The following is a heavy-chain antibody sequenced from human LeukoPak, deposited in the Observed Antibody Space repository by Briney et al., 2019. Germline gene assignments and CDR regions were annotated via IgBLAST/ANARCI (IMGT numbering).Heavy chain of an antibody. V-gene: IGHV4-30-2*01. CDR1: GGSLSSGGYS. CDR3: ARGEMVRGGINP. CDR2: IYHSGCT. D-gene: IGHD3-10*01. J-gene: IGHJ5*02. Sequence: SQTLPLTCAVSGGSLSSGGYSWRWIRQPPGKGLEWLGYIYHSGCTYYNPSLKSRVTISVDRSKNQFSLKLSSVTAADTAVYYWARGEMVRGGINPWGQGTLVTVSS.